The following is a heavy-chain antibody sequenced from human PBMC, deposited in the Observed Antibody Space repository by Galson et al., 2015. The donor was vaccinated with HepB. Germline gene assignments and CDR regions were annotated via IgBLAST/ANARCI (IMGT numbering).Heavy chain of an antibody. CDR1: GFTFSSYS. CDR3: ARDGSYDFWSGYYTIHYFDY. Sequence: SLRLSCAASGFTFSSYSMNWVRQAPGKGLEWVSSISSSSSYIYYADSVKGRFTISRDNAKNSLYLQMNSLRAEDTAVYYCARDGSYDFWSGYYTIHYFDYWGQGTLVTVSS. J-gene: IGHJ4*02. CDR2: ISSSSSYI. D-gene: IGHD3-3*01. V-gene: IGHV3-21*01.